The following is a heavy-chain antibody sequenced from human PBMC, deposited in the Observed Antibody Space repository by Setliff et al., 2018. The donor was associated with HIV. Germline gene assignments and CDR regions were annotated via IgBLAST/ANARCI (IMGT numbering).Heavy chain of an antibody. Sequence: LRLSCAASGFTFSNYAMTWVRQAPGKGLECVSGISGSGDTTNYADSVKGRFTISRDNSKHTLYLQMNSLRAEDAAVYYCAKDYSSGWFDYWGQGTLVTVSS. CDR3: AKDYSSGWFDY. J-gene: IGHJ4*02. V-gene: IGHV3-23*01. CDR2: ISGSGDTT. D-gene: IGHD6-19*01. CDR1: GFTFSNYA.